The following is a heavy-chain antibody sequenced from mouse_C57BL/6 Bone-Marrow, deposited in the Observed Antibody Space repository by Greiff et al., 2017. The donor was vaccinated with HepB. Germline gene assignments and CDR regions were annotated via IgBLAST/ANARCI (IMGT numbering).Heavy chain of an antibody. Sequence: EVQVVESGGGLVKPGGSLKLSCAASGFTFSSYAMSWVRQTPEKRLEWVATISDGGSYTYYPDIVKGRFTISRDNAKNNLYLQMSHLKSEDTAMYYCARDRYYGSTPYWYFDVWGTGTTVTVSS. CDR1: GFTFSSYA. CDR2: ISDGGSYT. D-gene: IGHD1-1*01. V-gene: IGHV5-4*01. J-gene: IGHJ1*03. CDR3: ARDRYYGSTPYWYFDV.